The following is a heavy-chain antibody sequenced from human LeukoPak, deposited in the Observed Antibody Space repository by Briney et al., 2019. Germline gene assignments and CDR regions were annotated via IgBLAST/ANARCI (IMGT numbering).Heavy chain of an antibody. V-gene: IGHV3-23*01. J-gene: IGHJ4*02. Sequence: GGSLRLSCAASGFTFSSSAMSWVRQAPGKGLEWVSSISGSGSGGSTYYADSVKGRFTISRDNSKNTLYLQMNSLRAEDTAVYYCAKAKQLRKGTDYWGQGTLVTVSS. D-gene: IGHD3-3*01. CDR2: ISGSGSGGST. CDR3: AKAKQLRKGTDY. CDR1: GFTFSSSA.